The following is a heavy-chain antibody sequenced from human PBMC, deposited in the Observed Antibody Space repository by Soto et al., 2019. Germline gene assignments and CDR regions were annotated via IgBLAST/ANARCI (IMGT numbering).Heavy chain of an antibody. D-gene: IGHD2-2*01. CDR3: AKDYLGSSNVFDV. Sequence: GGSLRLSCVASGFTFSNYDFHWVRRTPGKGLQWMAAISSGGTTKNYAESVKGRFFISRDNSRNTLFLHMNSVRDEDTALYYCAKDYLGSSNVFDVWGRGTVVTVSS. CDR1: GFTFSNYD. J-gene: IGHJ3*01. V-gene: IGHV3-30*18. CDR2: ISSGGTTK.